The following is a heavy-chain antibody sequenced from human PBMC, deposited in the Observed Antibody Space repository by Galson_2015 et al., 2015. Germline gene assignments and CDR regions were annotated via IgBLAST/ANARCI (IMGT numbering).Heavy chain of an antibody. D-gene: IGHD3-10*01. V-gene: IGHV3-23*01. J-gene: IGHJ4*02. CDR2: ITGSFTT. CDR1: GFSFDICA. Sequence: SLRLSCAASGFSFDICAMSWVRQPPGKGLEWVSSITGSFTTYYADSVKGRFTISRDNSKNALYLQMNSLRPEDTAVYYCLGGRVYWGQGILVTVSS. CDR3: LGGRVY.